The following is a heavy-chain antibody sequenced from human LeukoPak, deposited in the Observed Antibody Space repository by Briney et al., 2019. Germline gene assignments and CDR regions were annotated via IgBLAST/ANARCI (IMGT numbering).Heavy chain of an antibody. CDR3: ARLSGYSYGGGDY. CDR2: IYYGGST. Sequence: SETLSLTCTVSGGSISSYYWSWIRQPPGKGLEWIGYIYYGGSTNYNPSLKSRVTISVDTSKNQFSLKLSSVTAADTAVYYCARLSGYSYGGGDYWGQGTLVTVSS. J-gene: IGHJ4*02. V-gene: IGHV4-59*01. CDR1: GGSISSYY. D-gene: IGHD5-18*01.